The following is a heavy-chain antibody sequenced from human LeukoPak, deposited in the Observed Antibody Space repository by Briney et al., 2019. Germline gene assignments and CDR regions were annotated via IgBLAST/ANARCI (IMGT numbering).Heavy chain of an antibody. J-gene: IGHJ5*02. V-gene: IGHV4-34*01. CDR3: ARQDLQGTYYDYVWGSYHTFDP. D-gene: IGHD3-16*02. CDR1: GGSFSGYY. Sequence: SETLSLTCAVYGGSFSGYYWSWIRQPPGKGLEWIGEINHSGSTNYNPSLKSRVTISVDTSKNQFSLKLSSVTAADTAVYYCARQDLQGTYYDYVWGSYHTFDPWGQGTLVTVSS. CDR2: INHSGST.